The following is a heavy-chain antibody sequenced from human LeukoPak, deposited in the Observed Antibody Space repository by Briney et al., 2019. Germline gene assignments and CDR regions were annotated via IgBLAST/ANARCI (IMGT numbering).Heavy chain of an antibody. V-gene: IGHV4-59*01. Sequence: SETLSLTCTVSGGSISSYYWSWIRQPPGKGLEWIGYIYYSGSTNYNPSLKSRVTISVDTSKNQFSLKLSSVTAADTAVYYRARDLTGLDYWGQGTLVTVSS. D-gene: IGHD3-9*01. CDR1: GGSISSYY. CDR3: ARDLTGLDY. CDR2: IYYSGST. J-gene: IGHJ4*02.